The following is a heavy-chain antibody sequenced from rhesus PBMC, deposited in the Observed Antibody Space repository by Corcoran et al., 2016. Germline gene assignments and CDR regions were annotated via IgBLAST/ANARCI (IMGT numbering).Heavy chain of an antibody. CDR3: VRDQGPPLYIAAPGNTVTTFDY. V-gene: IGHV4-122*02. J-gene: IGHJ4*01. D-gene: IGHD4-23*01. CDR2: ISYSGST. Sequence: QLQLQESGPGLVKPSETLSLTCAVSGYSISSGYAWTWIRQPPGKGLEWIGYISYSGSTSYNPSLKSRVTISRDTSKNQFSLKLNSVTAADTAVYYCVRDQGPPLYIAAPGNTVTTFDYWGQGVLVTVSP. CDR1: GYSISSGYA.